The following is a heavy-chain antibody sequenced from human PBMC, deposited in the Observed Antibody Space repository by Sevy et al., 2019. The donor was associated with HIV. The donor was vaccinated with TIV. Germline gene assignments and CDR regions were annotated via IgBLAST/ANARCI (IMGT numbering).Heavy chain of an antibody. D-gene: IGHD2-21*02. J-gene: IGHJ6*02. CDR3: TTDPSIVVVTALRGMDV. Sequence: GGSLRLSCAASGFTFSNAWMNWVRQAPGKGLEWVGRIKSKTDGGTTDYAAPVKGRFTISRDDSKNTLYLQMNSLKTEDTAVYYCTTDPSIVVVTALRGMDVWGQGTTVTVSS. CDR1: GFTFSNAW. CDR2: IKSKTDGGTT. V-gene: IGHV3-15*07.